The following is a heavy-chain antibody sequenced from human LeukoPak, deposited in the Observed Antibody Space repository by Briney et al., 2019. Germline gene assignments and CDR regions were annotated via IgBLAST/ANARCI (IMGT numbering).Heavy chain of an antibody. CDR3: ARTMHSSSWYGDY. J-gene: IGHJ4*02. CDR1: GYTFTSYG. Sequence: ASVKVSCKASGYTFTSYGISWVRQAPGQGLEWMGWISAYNGNTNYAQKLQGRVTMTTDTSTSTAYIELRSLRSDDTAVYYCARTMHSSSWYGDYWGQGTLVTVSS. CDR2: ISAYNGNT. D-gene: IGHD6-13*01. V-gene: IGHV1-18*01.